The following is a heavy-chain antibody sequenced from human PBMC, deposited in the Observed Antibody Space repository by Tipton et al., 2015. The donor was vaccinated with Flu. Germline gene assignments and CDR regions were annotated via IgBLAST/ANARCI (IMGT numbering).Heavy chain of an antibody. V-gene: IGHV4-38-2*02. CDR3: AKVLFGWVES. J-gene: IGHJ5*01. D-gene: IGHD3-16*01. Sequence: TLSLTCTVSGYSISSGYYWGWIRQPPGKGLEWIGSIYHSGSTYYNPSLKSRVTISVDTSKNQFSLKLSSVTAADTAVYYCAKVLFGWVESWAQGTLVTVSS. CDR2: IYHSGST. CDR1: GYSISSGYY.